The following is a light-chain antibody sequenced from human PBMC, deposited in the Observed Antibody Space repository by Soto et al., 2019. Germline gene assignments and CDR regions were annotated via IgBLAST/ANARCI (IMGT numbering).Light chain of an antibody. V-gene: IGLV2-23*02. J-gene: IGLJ3*02. CDR1: SSDVGGHDH. CDR3: CSFAGGSTFRV. CDR2: EVT. Sequence: QSALTQPASVSGSPGQSITISCTGSSSDVGGHDHVSWYQHYPGQAPKVMIYEVTKRPTGVSNRFSGSKSGNTASLTISGLQAEDEADYYCCSFAGGSTFRVLGGGTKLTVL.